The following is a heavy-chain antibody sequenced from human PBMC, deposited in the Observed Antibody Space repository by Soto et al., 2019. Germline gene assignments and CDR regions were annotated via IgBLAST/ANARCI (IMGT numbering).Heavy chain of an antibody. CDR2: IYYSGST. V-gene: IGHV4-31*03. J-gene: IGHJ1*01. Sequence: SETLSLTCTVSGGSISSGGYYWSWIRQHPGKGLEWIGYIYYSGSTYYNPSLKSRVTISVDTSKNQFSLKLSSVTAADTAVYYCARSTAAAVFPPTNEYFQHWGQGTLVTVSS. D-gene: IGHD6-13*01. CDR3: ARSTAAAVFPPTNEYFQH. CDR1: GGSISSGGYY.